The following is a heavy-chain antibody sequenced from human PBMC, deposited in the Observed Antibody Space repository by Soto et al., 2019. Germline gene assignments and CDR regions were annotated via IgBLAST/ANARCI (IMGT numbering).Heavy chain of an antibody. CDR1: GGSISSGGYS. Sequence: SETLSLTCAVSGGSISSGGYSWSWLRQPPGKGLEWIGYIFHSGSTYYNPSLKSRVTISVDGSKNQFSLKLSSVTAADTAVYYCARPQLSGGWASFDYWGQGSLVTVSS. V-gene: IGHV4-30-2*02. D-gene: IGHD6-19*01. CDR2: IFHSGST. J-gene: IGHJ4*02. CDR3: ARPQLSGGWASFDY.